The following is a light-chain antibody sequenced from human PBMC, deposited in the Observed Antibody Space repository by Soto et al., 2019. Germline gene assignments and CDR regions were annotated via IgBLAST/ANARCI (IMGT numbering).Light chain of an antibody. V-gene: IGLV2-11*01. CDR3: CTFAGRYSYV. J-gene: IGLJ1*01. CDR1: SSDVGSYNF. CDR2: DVA. Sequence: QSALTQPGSLSGSPGQSVTISCTGTSSDVGSYNFVSWHQQHPGKAPKLMIYDVAKRPSGVPDRFSGSKSGNTASLTISGLQAEDEADYYCCTFAGRYSYVYGSGTKVTVL.